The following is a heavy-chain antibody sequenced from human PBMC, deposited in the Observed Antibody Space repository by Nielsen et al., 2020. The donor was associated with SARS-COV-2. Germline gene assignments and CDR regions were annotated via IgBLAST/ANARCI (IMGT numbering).Heavy chain of an antibody. V-gene: IGHV3-7*03. Sequence: GESLKISCAASGFTFSSYWMSWVRQAPGQGLEWVANIKQDGSEKYYVDSVKGRFTISRDNAKNSLYLQMNSLRAEDTAVYYCAASTALEYWGQGTLITVSS. CDR3: AASTALEY. CDR1: GFTFSSYW. J-gene: IGHJ4*02. D-gene: IGHD4-17*01. CDR2: IKQDGSEK.